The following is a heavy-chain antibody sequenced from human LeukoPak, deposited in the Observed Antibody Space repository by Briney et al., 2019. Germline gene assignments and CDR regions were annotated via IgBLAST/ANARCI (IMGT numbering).Heavy chain of an antibody. CDR2: ISGSGGST. CDR1: GFTFSSYG. D-gene: IGHD3-22*01. CDR3: AKIDSSGYYLVPGFDY. J-gene: IGHJ4*02. V-gene: IGHV3-23*01. Sequence: GGSLRLSRAASGFTFSSYGMSWVRQAPGKGLEWVSAISGSGGSTYYADSVKGRFTISRDNSKNTLYLQMNSLRAEDTAVYYCAKIDSSGYYLVPGFDYWGQGTLVTVSS.